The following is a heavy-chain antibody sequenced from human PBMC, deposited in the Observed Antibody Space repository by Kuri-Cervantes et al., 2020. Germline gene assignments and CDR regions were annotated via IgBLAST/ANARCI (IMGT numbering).Heavy chain of an antibody. J-gene: IGHJ4*02. CDR1: GYTFTGYG. CDR3: ARGPEGYNSRFFDY. V-gene: IGHV1-18*01. CDR2: ISAYNGNT. D-gene: IGHD5-24*01. Sequence: ASVKVSCKASGYTFTGYGISWVRQAPGQGLEWMGWISAYNGNTNYAQKLQGRVTMTTDTSTSTAYMDLRSLRSDDTAVYYCARGPEGYNSRFFDYWGQGTLVTVSS.